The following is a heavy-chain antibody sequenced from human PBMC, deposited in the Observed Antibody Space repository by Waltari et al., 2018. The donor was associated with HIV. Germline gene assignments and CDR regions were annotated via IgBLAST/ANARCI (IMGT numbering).Heavy chain of an antibody. CDR2: ISGSGGST. Sequence: EVQLVESGGGLVQSGGSLRLSCAASGFTCSNYSLRCVRQAPGKGLEWVSAISGSGGSTYLADSVKGRFTISRDNSKNTLSLQMSSLRAEDTAIYYCAKAGTGTFAMLGLAWGQGTLVTVSS. CDR1: GFTCSNYS. V-gene: IGHV3-23*04. D-gene: IGHD2-8*02. J-gene: IGHJ5*02. CDR3: AKAGTGTFAMLGLA.